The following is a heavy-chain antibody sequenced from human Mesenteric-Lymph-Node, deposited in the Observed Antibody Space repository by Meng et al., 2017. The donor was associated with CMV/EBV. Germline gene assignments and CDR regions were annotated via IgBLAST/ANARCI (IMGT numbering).Heavy chain of an antibody. CDR3: ARGFDPFGVVIQYYYYGMDV. CDR2: SNAGNGNT. V-gene: IGHV1-3*02. D-gene: IGHD3-3*01. J-gene: IGHJ6*02. Sequence: ASVKVSCKASGYTFTSYAMHWVRQAPGQRLEWMGWSNAGNGNTKYSQEFQGRVTITRDTSASTAYMELSSLRSEDTAVYYCARGFDPFGVVIQYYYYGMDVWGQGTTVTVSS. CDR1: GYTFTSYA.